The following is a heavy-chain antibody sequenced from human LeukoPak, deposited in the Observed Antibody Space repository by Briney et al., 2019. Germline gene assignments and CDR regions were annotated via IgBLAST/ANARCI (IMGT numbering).Heavy chain of an antibody. CDR1: GDSISSSNG. CDR3: ARYLAAGYFDL. CDR2: IYHSGST. J-gene: IGHJ2*01. D-gene: IGHD6-25*01. Sequence: PSDTLSLTCAVSGDSISSSNGWRWVRLPPGKGLEWIGEIYHSGSTNYHPSLKSRVTISVDTSKNQFSLKLSSVTAADTAVYCCARYLAAGYFDLWGRGTLVTVSS. V-gene: IGHV4-4*01.